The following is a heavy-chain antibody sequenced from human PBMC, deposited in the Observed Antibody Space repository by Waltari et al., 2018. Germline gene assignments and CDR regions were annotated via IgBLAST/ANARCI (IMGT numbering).Heavy chain of an antibody. Sequence: DVQLVESGGGLVKPGGSLRLSCAVSGFTFRNTWMSWVRRAPGKGLGWVGRIKSKAHGGTADYAAPVKGRFSISRDDSKDPLYLQMNSLETEDTAVYYCTAARGYYDILTGYYFDYWGQGTLVTVSS. CDR3: TAARGYYDILTGYYFDY. CDR1: GFTFRNTW. V-gene: IGHV3-15*01. D-gene: IGHD3-9*01. J-gene: IGHJ4*02. CDR2: IKSKAHGGTA.